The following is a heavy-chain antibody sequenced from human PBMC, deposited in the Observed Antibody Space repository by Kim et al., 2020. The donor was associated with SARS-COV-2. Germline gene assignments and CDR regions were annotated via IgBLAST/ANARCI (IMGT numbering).Heavy chain of an antibody. CDR3: ARVFLDGMDV. CDR2: TI. Sequence: TIYYADSVKGRFTISRDNAKNSLYLQMNSLRAEDTAVYYCARVFLDGMDVWGQGTTVTVSS. J-gene: IGHJ6*02. V-gene: IGHV3-48*03.